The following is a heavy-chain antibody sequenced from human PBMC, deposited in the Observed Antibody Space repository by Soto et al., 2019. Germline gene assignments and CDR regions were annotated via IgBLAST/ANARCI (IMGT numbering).Heavy chain of an antibody. CDR1: GFPFSSST. V-gene: IGHV3-21*04. CDR3: AKDLQTAPGNYGMDV. J-gene: IGHJ6*02. CDR2: ISSSSGHI. Sequence: PGGSLLLSCESSGFPFSSSTIKLIRPPPGRGLEWISCISSSSGHIYFADSVKGRFTISRDNAKNSLYLQMNSLRAEDTALYYCAKDLQTAPGNYGMDVWGQGTTVTVS.